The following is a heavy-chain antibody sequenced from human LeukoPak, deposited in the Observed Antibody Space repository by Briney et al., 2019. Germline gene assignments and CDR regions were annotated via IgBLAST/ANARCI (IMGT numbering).Heavy chain of an antibody. CDR2: IYYSGST. D-gene: IGHD1-1*01. CDR3: ACNVETVAEGSFDY. V-gene: IGHV4-39*01. J-gene: IGHJ4*02. CDR1: GGSISSSSYY. Sequence: SETLSLTCTVSGGSISSSSYYWGWIRQPPGKGLEWIGSIYYSGSTYYHPSLKSRVTISVDTSKNQFSLKLSSVTAADTAVYYCACNVETVAEGSFDYWGQGTLVTVSS.